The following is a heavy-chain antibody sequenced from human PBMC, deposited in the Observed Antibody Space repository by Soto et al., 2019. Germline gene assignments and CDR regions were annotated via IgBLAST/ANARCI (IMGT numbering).Heavy chain of an antibody. Sequence: GGSLRLSCAASGFTFSSYGMHWVRQAPGKGLEWVAVIWYDGSNKYYADSVKGRFTISRDNSKNTLYLQMNSLRAEDTAVYYCARGYCSGGSCYGHFDYWGQGTLVTVSS. CDR2: IWYDGSNK. CDR3: ARGYCSGGSCYGHFDY. D-gene: IGHD2-15*01. V-gene: IGHV3-33*01. CDR1: GFTFSSYG. J-gene: IGHJ4*02.